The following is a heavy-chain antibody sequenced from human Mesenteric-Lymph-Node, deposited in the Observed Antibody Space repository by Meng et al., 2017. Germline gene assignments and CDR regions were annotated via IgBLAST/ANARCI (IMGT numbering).Heavy chain of an antibody. CDR1: GFTFSSYE. J-gene: IGHJ3*02. CDR2: ISSSSKTI. CDR3: ARDPITHGWYDAFDI. V-gene: IGHV3-48*03. Sequence: GESLKISCAASGFTFSSYEMNWVRQAPGKGLEWVAYISSSSKTIYYAASVKGRFTISRDDAKKSLYLQMNSLRAEDTAVYYCARDPITHGWYDAFDIWGQGTVVTVSS. D-gene: IGHD6-19*01.